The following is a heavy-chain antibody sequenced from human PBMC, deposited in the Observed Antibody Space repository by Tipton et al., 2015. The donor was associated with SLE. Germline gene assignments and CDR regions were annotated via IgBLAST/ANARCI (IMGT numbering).Heavy chain of an antibody. V-gene: IGHV4-4*08. Sequence: LRLSCTVSGGSISSYYWSWIRQPPGKGLEWIGYIYTSGSTNYNPSLKSRVAMSVDTSKNQFSLKLSSVTAADTAVYYCVRDGAMIVPRGSFDIWGQGTMVTVSS. CDR2: IYTSGST. J-gene: IGHJ3*02. CDR3: VRDGAMIVPRGSFDI. D-gene: IGHD3-22*01. CDR1: GGSISSYY.